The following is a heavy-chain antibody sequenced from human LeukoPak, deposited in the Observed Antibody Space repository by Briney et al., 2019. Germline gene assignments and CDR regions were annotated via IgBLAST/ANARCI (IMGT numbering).Heavy chain of an antibody. D-gene: IGHD5-18*01. J-gene: IGHJ4*02. CDR1: GGSFSGYY. V-gene: IGHV4-34*01. Sequence: SEALSLTCAVYGGSFSGYYWSWIRQPPGKGLEWIGEINHSGSTNYNPSLKSRVTISVDTSKNQFSLKLSSATAADTAVYYCAREFSYGYYYFDYWGQGTLVTVSS. CDR3: AREFSYGYYYFDY. CDR2: INHSGST.